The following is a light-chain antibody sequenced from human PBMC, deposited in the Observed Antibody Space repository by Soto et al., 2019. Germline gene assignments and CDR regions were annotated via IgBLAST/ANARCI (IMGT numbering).Light chain of an antibody. Sequence: DFVMTQSPASLAVSLGERATISCKSSRSLLHSSNNQNYLAWYQQRPGQSPKLLIYWASTRESGVPDRFSGSGSGTDFTLTISSLQAEDVAVYYCQQYFDTPLWTFAQGTKVEIK. V-gene: IGKV4-1*01. CDR3: QQYFDTPLWT. CDR2: WAS. CDR1: RSLLHSSNNQNY. J-gene: IGKJ1*01.